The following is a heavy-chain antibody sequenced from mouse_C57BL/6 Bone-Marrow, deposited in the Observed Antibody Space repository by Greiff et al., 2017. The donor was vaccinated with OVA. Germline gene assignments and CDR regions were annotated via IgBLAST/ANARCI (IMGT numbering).Heavy chain of an antibody. V-gene: IGHV1-42*01. J-gene: IGHJ1*03. CDR1: GYSFTGYY. CDR2: INPSTGGT. Sequence: VQLQQSGPELVKPGASVKISCKASGYSFTGYYMNWVKQSPEKSLEWIGEINPSTGGTTYNQKFKAKATLTVDKSSSTAYMQLKSLTSEDSAVYDCARGPRVTYWYFDVWGTGTTVTVSS. CDR3: ARGPRVTYWYFDV. D-gene: IGHD2-2*01.